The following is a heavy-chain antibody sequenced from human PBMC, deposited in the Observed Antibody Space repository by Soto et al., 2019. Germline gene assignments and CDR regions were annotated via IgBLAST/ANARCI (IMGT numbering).Heavy chain of an antibody. Sequence: QVQLVQSGAEVKKPGSSVKVSCKASGGTFSSYAISWVRQAPGQGLEWMGGIIPIFGTANYAQKFQGRVMITADESTSTAYMELSSLRSEDTAVYYCARAPYSGSYQGLGYWGQGTLVTVSS. CDR1: GGTFSSYA. J-gene: IGHJ4*02. CDR2: IIPIFGTA. V-gene: IGHV1-69*01. D-gene: IGHD1-26*01. CDR3: ARAPYSGSYQGLGY.